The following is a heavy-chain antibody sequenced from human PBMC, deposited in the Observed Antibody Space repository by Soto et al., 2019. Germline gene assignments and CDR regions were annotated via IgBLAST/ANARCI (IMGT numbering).Heavy chain of an antibody. CDR1: GVSVTSYT. CDR2: VFSSVSA. V-gene: IGHV4-4*07. J-gene: IGHJ4*02. D-gene: IGHD2-21*02. CDR3: ARDGMTTGDT. Sequence: SETLSLTCIVSGVSVTSYTWSWVRQPANKGLEWVGRVFSSVSATYNPSLKSRVSISMDTAENRISLKLDSVTAADAGVYFCARDGMTTGDTWGPGTLVTVSS.